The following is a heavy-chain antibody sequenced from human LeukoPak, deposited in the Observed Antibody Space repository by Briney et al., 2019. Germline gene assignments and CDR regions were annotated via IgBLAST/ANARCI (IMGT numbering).Heavy chain of an antibody. CDR1: GGSFSGYY. J-gene: IGHJ3*02. V-gene: IGHV4-34*01. CDR2: INHSGST. Sequence: SETLSLTCAVYGGSFSGYYWSWIRQPPGKGLEWIGEINHSGSTNYNPSLKSRVTISVDTSKNQFSLKLSSVTAADTAVYYCARIPFKHAFDIWGQGTMVTVSS. D-gene: IGHD2-2*02. CDR3: ARIPFKHAFDI.